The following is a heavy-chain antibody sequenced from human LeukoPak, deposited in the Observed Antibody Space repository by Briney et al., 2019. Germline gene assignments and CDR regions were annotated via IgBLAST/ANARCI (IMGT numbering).Heavy chain of an antibody. CDR2: ISSSGSTI. V-gene: IGHV3-48*04. J-gene: IGHJ4*02. D-gene: IGHD1-26*01. CDR1: GFTFSSYS. CDR3: AREELLSPLFDY. Sequence: GGSLRLSCAASGFTFSSYSMNWVRQAPGKGLEWVSYISSSGSTIYYADSVKGRFTISRDNAKNSLYLQMNSLRAEDTAVYYCAREELLSPLFDYWGQGTLVTVSS.